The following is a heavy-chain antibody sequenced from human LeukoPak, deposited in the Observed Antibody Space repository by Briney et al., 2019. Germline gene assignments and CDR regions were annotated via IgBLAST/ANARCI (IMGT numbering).Heavy chain of an antibody. CDR2: IRSKAYGGTT. CDR3: TRALGQWLVINAFDI. CDR1: GFTFGDYA. V-gene: IGHV3-49*03. D-gene: IGHD6-19*01. Sequence: GGSLRLSCTASGFTFGDYAMSWFRQAPGKGLEWVGFIRSKAYGGTTEYAASVKGRFTISRDDSKSIAYLQMNSLKTEDTAVYYCTRALGQWLVINAFDIWGQGTMVTVSS. J-gene: IGHJ3*02.